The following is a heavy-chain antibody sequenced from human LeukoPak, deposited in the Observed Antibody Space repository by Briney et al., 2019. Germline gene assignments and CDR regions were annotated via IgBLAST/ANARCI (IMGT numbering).Heavy chain of an antibody. Sequence: SETLSLTCAVYGGSFSGYYWSWIRQPPGKGLEWIGEINHSGSTNYNPSLKGRVTISVDTSKNQFSLKLSSVTAADTAVYYCARATGDNDYWGQGTLVTVSS. D-gene: IGHD4-17*01. CDR3: ARATGDNDY. CDR2: INHSGST. J-gene: IGHJ4*02. CDR1: GGSFSGYY. V-gene: IGHV4-34*01.